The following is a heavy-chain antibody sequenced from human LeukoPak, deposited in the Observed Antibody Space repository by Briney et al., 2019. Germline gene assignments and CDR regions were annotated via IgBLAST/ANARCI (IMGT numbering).Heavy chain of an antibody. J-gene: IGHJ6*02. CDR3: AKDFGGSGSYYYYGMDV. D-gene: IGHD3-10*01. CDR2: ISWNSGSI. V-gene: IGHV3-9*01. Sequence: GGSLRLSCAASGFIFDDYAMHWVRQAPGKGLEWVSGISWNSGSIGYADSVKGRFTISRDNAKNSLYLQMNSLRAEDTALYYCAKDFGGSGSYYYYGMDVWGQGTTVTVSS. CDR1: GFIFDDYA.